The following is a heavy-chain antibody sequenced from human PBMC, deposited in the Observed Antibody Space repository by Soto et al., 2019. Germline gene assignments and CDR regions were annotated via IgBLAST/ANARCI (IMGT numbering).Heavy chain of an antibody. CDR3: AKDKCISTSCYRLYNWFDP. D-gene: IGHD2-2*01. J-gene: IGHJ5*02. Sequence: QVQLVESGGGVVQPGRSLRLSCVASGFTFSSYGMHWVRQAPGKGLEWVAVIAYDGSNKYYADSVKGRFTISRDNSKNTLYLQMNSLRAEDTAVYYCAKDKCISTSCYRLYNWFDPWGQGPLVTVSS. CDR2: IAYDGSNK. CDR1: GFTFSSYG. V-gene: IGHV3-30*18.